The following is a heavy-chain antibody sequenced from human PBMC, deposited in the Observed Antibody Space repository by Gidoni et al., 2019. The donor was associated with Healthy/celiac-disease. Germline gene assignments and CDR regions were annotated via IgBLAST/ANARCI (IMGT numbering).Heavy chain of an antibody. J-gene: IGHJ4*02. D-gene: IGHD3-3*01. Sequence: QLQLQESGPGLVKPWESRSLTCTGSGGSISSSSYYWGWIRQPPGKGLEWIGSIYYSGSTYYNPSLKSRVTISVDTSKTQFSLKLSSVTAADTAVYYCARQTTNYDFWSGYFLDYWGQGTLVTVSS. CDR1: GGSISSSSYY. CDR2: IYYSGST. V-gene: IGHV4-39*01. CDR3: ARQTTNYDFWSGYFLDY.